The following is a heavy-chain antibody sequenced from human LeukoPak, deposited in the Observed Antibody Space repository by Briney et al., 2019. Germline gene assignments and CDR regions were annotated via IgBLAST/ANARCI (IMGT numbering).Heavy chain of an antibody. CDR3: TRERSTVTFDY. CDR1: GGSISTDMSH. CDR2: IYHSGTT. Sequence: SETLSLTCSVSGGSISTDMSHWAWIRQPPGKAPEWIGSIYHSGTTYYNPSLRSRVTIFADTSTNQFSLKLKSVTAADTAVYYCTRERSTVTFDYWGQGTLVTVSS. V-gene: IGHV4-39*07. J-gene: IGHJ4*02. D-gene: IGHD4-17*01.